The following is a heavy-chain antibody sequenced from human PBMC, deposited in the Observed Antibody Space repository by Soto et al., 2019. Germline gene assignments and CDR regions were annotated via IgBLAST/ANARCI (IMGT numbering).Heavy chain of an antibody. J-gene: IGHJ4*02. D-gene: IGHD1-1*01. V-gene: IGHV4-31*03. CDR2: IYYTGRT. CDR1: GGSISSGGYY. Sequence: QVQLQESGPGLVKPSQTLSLTCSVSGGSISSGGYYWSWIRQHPGKGLEWIGFIYYTGRTYYNPSLKSRVTISVDTSKNQFSLKLTTVTAADTAVYYCVRVLRGGTTFDNCGPGTLVTVSS. CDR3: VRVLRGGTTFDN.